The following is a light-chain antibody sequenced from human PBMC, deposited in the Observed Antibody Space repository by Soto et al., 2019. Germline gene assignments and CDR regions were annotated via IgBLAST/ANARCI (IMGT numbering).Light chain of an antibody. Sequence: QSVLTQPPSVSGAPGQRVTISCTGSRSNIGAGYDVHWYQQLPGAAPKLLIDGNSNRPSGVPDRFSGSKSGTSASLAITGLQAEDEADYACQSYDIRLRGVAFGGGTQLTVL. CDR1: RSNIGAGYD. CDR3: QSYDIRLRGVA. J-gene: IGLJ2*01. V-gene: IGLV1-40*01. CDR2: GNS.